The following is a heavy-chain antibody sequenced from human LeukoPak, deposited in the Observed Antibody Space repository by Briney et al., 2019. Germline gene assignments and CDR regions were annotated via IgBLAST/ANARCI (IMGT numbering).Heavy chain of an antibody. CDR3: AQERGRRGYFDY. V-gene: IGHV1-2*02. Sequence: GASVKVSCKASGYTFTGYYIHWVRQAPGQGLEWMGWINPNSGGTNYAQKYQGRVTMTRDMSISTAYMELSRLRSDDTAVYYCAQERGRRGYFDYWGQGTLVSVST. D-gene: IGHD2-15*01. CDR2: INPNSGGT. CDR1: GYTFTGYY. J-gene: IGHJ4*02.